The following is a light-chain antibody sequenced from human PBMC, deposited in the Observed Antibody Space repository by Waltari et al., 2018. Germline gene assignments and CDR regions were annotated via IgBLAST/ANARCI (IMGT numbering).Light chain of an antibody. CDR1: QNIDNN. Sequence: EVVMTQSPAALSVSPGERVTLSCKASQNIDNNLAWYQQKPGQSPRLLIYGASTRATGVPARFSGSGSGTEFTLTISSLEPGDSAVYYCQQRANWPPLTFGGGTRVEI. J-gene: IGKJ4*01. V-gene: IGKV3-15*01. CDR3: QQRANWPPLT. CDR2: GAS.